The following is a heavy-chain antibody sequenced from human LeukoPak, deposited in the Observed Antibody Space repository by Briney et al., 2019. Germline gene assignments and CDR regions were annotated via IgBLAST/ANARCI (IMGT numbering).Heavy chain of an antibody. CDR3: ARSRRREYDILTDYIYRDY. V-gene: IGHV4-34*01. CDR1: GGSFSGYY. J-gene: IGHJ4*02. D-gene: IGHD3-9*01. Sequence: PSETLSLTCAVYGGSFSGYYWSWIRQPPGKGLEWIGEINHSGSTNYNPSLKSRVTISVDTSKNQFSLKLSSVTAVDTAVYYCARSRRREYDILTDYIYRDYWGQGTLVTVSS. CDR2: INHSGST.